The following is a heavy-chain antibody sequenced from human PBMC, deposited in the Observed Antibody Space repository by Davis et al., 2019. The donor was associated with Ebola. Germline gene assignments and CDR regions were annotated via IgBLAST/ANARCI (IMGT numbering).Heavy chain of an antibody. CDR3: ARDPSVTGVYYYYGLDV. V-gene: IGHV3-48*02. Sequence: PGGSLRLSCVGSGFTFSTYSMNWLRQAPGKGLEWVSYIDRGSSIVYYADSVKGRFTISRDNAKNSLFLQMNSLRDEDTAVYYCARDPSVTGVYYYYGLDVWGQGTTVTVSS. J-gene: IGHJ6*02. CDR2: IDRGSSIV. D-gene: IGHD1-20*01. CDR1: GFTFSTYS.